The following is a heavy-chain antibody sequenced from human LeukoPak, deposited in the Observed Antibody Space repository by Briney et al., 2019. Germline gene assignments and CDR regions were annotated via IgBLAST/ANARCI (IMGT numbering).Heavy chain of an antibody. CDR3: AKHPWAAVITRVYFDY. Sequence: PGRSLRLSCAASGFTFSSYGMHWVRQAPGKGLEWVAVISYDGSNKYYADSVEGRFTISRDNSKNTLYLQMNSLRAEDTAVYYCAKHPWAAVITRVYFDYWGQGTLVTVSS. D-gene: IGHD3-22*01. V-gene: IGHV3-30*18. CDR2: ISYDGSNK. J-gene: IGHJ4*02. CDR1: GFTFSSYG.